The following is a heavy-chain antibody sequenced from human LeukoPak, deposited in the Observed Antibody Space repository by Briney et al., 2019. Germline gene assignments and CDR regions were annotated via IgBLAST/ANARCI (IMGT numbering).Heavy chain of an antibody. CDR1: GFTCSSYA. CDR2: ISGSGDNT. D-gene: IGHD3-22*01. V-gene: IGHV3-23*01. CDR3: AKGSYYDSSGSFYFDY. J-gene: IGHJ4*02. Sequence: PGGSLRLSCAASGFTCSSYAMSWVRQAPGKGLGWVSGISGSGDNTYYADSVKGRFTISRDNSKNTLYVQVNSLGTEDTAAYYCAKGSYYDSSGSFYFDYWGQGTLVTVSS.